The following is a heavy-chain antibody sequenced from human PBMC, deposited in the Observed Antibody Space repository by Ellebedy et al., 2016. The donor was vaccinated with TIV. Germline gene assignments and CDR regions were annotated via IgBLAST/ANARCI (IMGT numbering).Heavy chain of an antibody. CDR1: GFTFSSYA. Sequence: PGGSLRLSCAASGFTFSSYAMSWVRQAPGKGLEWVSTISSTGSRTYYADSVEGRFIISRDNSKNTLYLQMNSLRAEDTGIYYCVKDQIAGDGRWVFDLWGQGTVVTVSS. D-gene: IGHD5-24*01. CDR3: VKDQIAGDGRWVFDL. V-gene: IGHV3-23*01. CDR2: ISSTGSRT. J-gene: IGHJ3*01.